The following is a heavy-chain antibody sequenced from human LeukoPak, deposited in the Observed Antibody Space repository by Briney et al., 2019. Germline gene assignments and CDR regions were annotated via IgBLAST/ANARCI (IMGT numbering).Heavy chain of an antibody. V-gene: IGHV5-51*01. CDR2: FYPGDSDT. CDR3: ARRRGPYSSTWYGAFDV. J-gene: IGHJ3*01. Sequence: GESLKISCTGSEYKFTDYWIGWVRQMPGKGLEWMGVFYPGDSDTRYNPSFQGQVTMSADKSTNTAFLQWNSLKASDTAMYYCARRRGPYSSTWYGAFDVWGQGTRVTVSS. D-gene: IGHD6-13*01. CDR1: EYKFTDYW.